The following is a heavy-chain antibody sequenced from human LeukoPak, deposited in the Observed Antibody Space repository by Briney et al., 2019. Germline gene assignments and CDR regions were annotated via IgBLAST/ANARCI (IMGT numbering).Heavy chain of an antibody. V-gene: IGHV4-34*01. J-gene: IGHJ4*02. CDR2: IYHSGST. CDR1: GGSFSGYY. Sequence: PSETLSLTCAVYGGSFSGYYWSWIRQPPGKGLEWIGYIYHSGSTYYNPSLKSRVTISVDRSKNQFSLKLSSVTAADTAVYYCARDTAMAPTGFDYWGQGTLVTVSS. CDR3: ARDTAMAPTGFDY. D-gene: IGHD5-18*01.